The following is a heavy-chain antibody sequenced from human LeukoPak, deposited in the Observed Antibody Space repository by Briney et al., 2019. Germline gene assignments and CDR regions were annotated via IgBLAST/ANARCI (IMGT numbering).Heavy chain of an antibody. D-gene: IGHD2-15*01. CDR3: ARAPCSGGSCTDAFDI. CDR1: GFTFSIFW. Sequence: GGSLRLSCAASGFTFSIFWMRWVRQAPGKGLEWVAVISYDGSNKYYADSVKGRFTISRDNSKNTLYLQMNSLRAEDTAVYYCARAPCSGGSCTDAFDIWGQGTMVTVSS. CDR2: ISYDGSNK. J-gene: IGHJ3*02. V-gene: IGHV3-30-3*01.